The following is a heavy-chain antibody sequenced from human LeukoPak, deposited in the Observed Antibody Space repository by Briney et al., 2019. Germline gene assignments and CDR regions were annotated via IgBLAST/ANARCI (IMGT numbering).Heavy chain of an antibody. Sequence: GGSLRLSCAASGFTFSSNYMSWVRQAPGKGLEWVSTIYSGGTTYYADSVKGRFTISRDNSKSTLYLQMNSLRAEDTAVYYCARATGGSYPIDYWGQGTLVTVSS. CDR3: ARATGGSYPIDY. CDR2: IYSGGTT. D-gene: IGHD1-26*01. J-gene: IGHJ4*02. V-gene: IGHV3-53*01. CDR1: GFTFSSNY.